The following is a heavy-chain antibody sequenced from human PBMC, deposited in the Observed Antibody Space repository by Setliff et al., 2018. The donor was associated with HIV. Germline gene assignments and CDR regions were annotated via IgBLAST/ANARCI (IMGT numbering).Heavy chain of an antibody. D-gene: IGHD3-10*01. CDR2: FDPEKGET. CDR3: WFGEPVGPFDI. Sequence: GASVKVSCKVSGYTLTKLSIHWVRQAPGKGLEWMGGFDPEKGETVYAQKLQGRVTITDDTSTDTAYMELSSLRSEDTAVYFCWFGEPVGPFDIWGQGTRVTVSS. CDR1: GYTLTKLS. V-gene: IGHV1-24*01. J-gene: IGHJ3*02.